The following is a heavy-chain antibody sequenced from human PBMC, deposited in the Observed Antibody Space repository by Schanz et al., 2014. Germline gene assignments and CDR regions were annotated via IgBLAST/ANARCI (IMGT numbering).Heavy chain of an antibody. CDR1: GFTFSDHY. V-gene: IGHV3-72*01. D-gene: IGHD3-22*01. CDR3: ARAATYYYDSTGYYLDF. J-gene: IGHJ4*02. Sequence: EVQLVESGGGLVQPGGSLRLSCAASGFTFSDHYMDWVRQAPGKGLEWVGRTRNKPNSYTTEYAASVKGRFTISRDDSKNSLFLQMNSLKTEDTAVYYCARAATYYYDSTGYYLDFWGQGTLVTVFS. CDR2: TRNKPNSYTT.